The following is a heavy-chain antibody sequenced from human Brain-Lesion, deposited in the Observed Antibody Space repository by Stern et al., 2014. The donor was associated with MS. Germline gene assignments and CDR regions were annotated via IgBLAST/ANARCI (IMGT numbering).Heavy chain of an antibody. J-gene: IGHJ4*02. CDR1: GYTLTELS. CDR2: FDPEDGET. CDR3: ATLSPGAGGNYYRHFDY. D-gene: IGHD1-26*01. Sequence: VQLVESGAEVKKPGASVKVSCKASGYTLTELSMHWVRQAPRKGLEWMGGFDPEDGETIYPQKFQGRFTMTEDTSADTAYMELSSLISEDTAVYYCATLSPGAGGNYYRHFDYWGQGTLVTVSS. V-gene: IGHV1-24*01.